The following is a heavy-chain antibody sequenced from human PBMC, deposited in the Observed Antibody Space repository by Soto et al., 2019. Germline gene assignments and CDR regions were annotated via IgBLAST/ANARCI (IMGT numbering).Heavy chain of an antibody. CDR3: ARSEYCSGGSCYSGYYYYYGMDV. D-gene: IGHD2-15*01. CDR1: GYTFTSYG. Sequence: AAVKVSCKASGYTFTSYGISWVRQAPGQGLEWMGWISAYNGNTNYAQKLQGRVTMTTDTSTSTAYMELRSLRSDDTAVYYCARSEYCSGGSCYSGYYYYYGMDVWGQGTTVTVSS. V-gene: IGHV1-18*04. CDR2: ISAYNGNT. J-gene: IGHJ6*02.